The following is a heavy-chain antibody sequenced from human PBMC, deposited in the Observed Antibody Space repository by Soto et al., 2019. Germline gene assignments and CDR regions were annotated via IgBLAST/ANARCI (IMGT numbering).Heavy chain of an antibody. D-gene: IGHD2-2*01. CDR2: ISHYETKK. J-gene: IGHJ4*02. CDR1: GFSFSDYG. V-gene: IGHV3-30*18. CDR3: AKKWVGGSNRYQLDK. Sequence: GGSLRLSCATSGFSFSDYGMHWVRQAPGKGLEWVAVISHYETKKYFEDSVKGRSTISRDNSKSTVYLQMNNLRLEDTAVYFCAKKWVGGSNRYQLDKWGQGTLVTVSS.